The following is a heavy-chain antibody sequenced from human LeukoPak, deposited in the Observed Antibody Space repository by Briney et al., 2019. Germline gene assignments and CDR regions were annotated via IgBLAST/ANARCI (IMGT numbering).Heavy chain of an antibody. CDR1: GFTFSSYG. Sequence: PGGSLRLSCAASGFTFSSYGMSWVRQAPGKGLEWVSDISGGGGFAYYADSVKGRFTISRDNSKNTLYLQMNSLRAEDTAVYYCAKRDSSGSYYFDYWGQGTLVTVSS. D-gene: IGHD3-22*01. CDR2: ISGGGGFA. J-gene: IGHJ4*02. CDR3: AKRDSSGSYYFDY. V-gene: IGHV3-23*01.